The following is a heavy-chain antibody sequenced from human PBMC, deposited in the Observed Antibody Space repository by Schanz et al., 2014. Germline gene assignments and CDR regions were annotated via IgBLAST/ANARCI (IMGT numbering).Heavy chain of an antibody. CDR1: GYTFTSYD. CDR2: MNSKTGNT. J-gene: IGHJ6*02. Sequence: QVQLVQSGAEVKKPGASVKVSCKASGYTFTSYDINWVRQATGQGLEWMGWMNSKTGNTGYAQRFQGRVTMTEDTSTGTAYVELSRLTSEDTGVYYCATETSRTWFYNGVDVWGQGTTVTVSS. CDR3: ATETSRTWFYNGVDV. V-gene: IGHV1-8*01. D-gene: IGHD2-2*01.